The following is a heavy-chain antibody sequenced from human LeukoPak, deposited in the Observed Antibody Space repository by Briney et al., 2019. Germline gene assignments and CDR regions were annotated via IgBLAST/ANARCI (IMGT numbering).Heavy chain of an antibody. CDR1: GFTFGDYA. V-gene: IGHV3-23*01. CDR3: TRNSGWYGLS. J-gene: IGHJ1*01. CDR2: IDYDGGSG. Sequence: GGSLRLSCTASGFTFGDYAMTWIRQAPGKGLEWVSSIDYDGGSGHYADSVKGRFTISRDNSNNTLFLHLNSLRGEDTAVYYCTRNSGWYGLSWGQGTLVTVSS. D-gene: IGHD6-19*01.